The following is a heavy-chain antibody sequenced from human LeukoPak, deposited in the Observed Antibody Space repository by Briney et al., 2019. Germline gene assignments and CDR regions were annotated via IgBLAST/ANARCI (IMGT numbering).Heavy chain of an antibody. Sequence: GGSLRLSCAASGFTLSSYWMSWDRQAPGKGLEWVANIKQDGSEKYYVDSVKGRFTISRDNAKSSLYLQMNSLRAEDTAVYYCATEMPGHKRGDYWGQGTLVTVSS. D-gene: IGHD1-1*01. V-gene: IGHV3-7*03. CDR3: ATEMPGHKRGDY. CDR1: GFTLSSYW. CDR2: IKQDGSEK. J-gene: IGHJ4*02.